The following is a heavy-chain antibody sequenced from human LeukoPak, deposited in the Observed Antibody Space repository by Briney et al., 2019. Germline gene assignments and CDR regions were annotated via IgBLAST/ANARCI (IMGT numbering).Heavy chain of an antibody. Sequence: PSQTLSLTCTVSGGSVNSGNYYWSWIRQPAGKVLEWIGGIYHSGSTTYNPSLKSPVTISVDKSRNQFSLNLSSVTAADTAVYYCARAEVVGAHLRSGYFQHWGQGTLVIVSS. V-gene: IGHV4-61*02. CDR2: IYHSGST. J-gene: IGHJ1*01. D-gene: IGHD1-26*01. CDR3: ARAEVVGAHLRSGYFQH. CDR1: GGSVNSGNYY.